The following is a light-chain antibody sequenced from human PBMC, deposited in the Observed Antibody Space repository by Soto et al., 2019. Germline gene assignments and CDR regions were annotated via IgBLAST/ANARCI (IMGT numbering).Light chain of an antibody. CDR1: QSIGIN. J-gene: IGKJ2*02. V-gene: IGKV1-39*01. Sequence: DIQMTQSPSSLSASVGDRVTITCRASQSIGINLNWYQQKPGKAPKLLIYAASSLKSGVPPRFSGSXXXXXFTLTISSLQPEDFATYYCQQSYSSPCTFGQGTILEIK. CDR3: QQSYSSPCT. CDR2: AAS.